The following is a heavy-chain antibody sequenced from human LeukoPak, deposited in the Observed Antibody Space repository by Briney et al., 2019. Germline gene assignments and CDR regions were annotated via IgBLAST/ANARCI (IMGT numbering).Heavy chain of an antibody. D-gene: IGHD3-22*01. CDR2: IYYSGIT. Sequence: SETLSLTCTVSGGSIISSTYYWGWIRQPPGKGLEWIGSIYYSGITYYNPSLKSRVTISVDTSRNQFSLKLSSVTAADTAVFHCARHSRGYYDSTGYYYGSHAFDIWGQGTMVTVSS. CDR1: GGSIISSTYY. J-gene: IGHJ3*02. CDR3: ARHSRGYYDSTGYYYGSHAFDI. V-gene: IGHV4-39*01.